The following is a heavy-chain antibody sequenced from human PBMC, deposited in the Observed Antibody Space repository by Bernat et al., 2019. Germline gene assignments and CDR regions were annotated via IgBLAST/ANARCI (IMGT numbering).Heavy chain of an antibody. V-gene: IGHV3-15*01. CDR3: TTHEQYCSSTSCIYYYGMDV. J-gene: IGHJ6*02. CDR1: GFTFSNAW. CDR2: IKSKTDGGTT. Sequence: EVQLVESGGGLVKPGGSLRLSCAASGFTFSNAWMSWVRQAPGKGLEWVGRIKSKTDGGTTDYAAPVKGRFTISRDDSKNTLYLQMNSLKTEDTAVYYCTTHEQYCSSTSCIYYYGMDVWGQGTTVTVSS. D-gene: IGHD2-2*01.